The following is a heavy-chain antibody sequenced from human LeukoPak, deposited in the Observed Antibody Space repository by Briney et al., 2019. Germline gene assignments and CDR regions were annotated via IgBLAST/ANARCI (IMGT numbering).Heavy chain of an antibody. Sequence: GGSLRLSCAASGFTFSSFAMTWVRQAPGKGLEWVSVISGSGGSTYYAGSVKDRFTISRDISKNTVFLQMNSLRAEDTAVYYCATNAGQWLVPFDYWGQGTLVTVSS. CDR2: ISGSGGST. J-gene: IGHJ4*02. CDR1: GFTFSSFA. D-gene: IGHD6-19*01. CDR3: ATNAGQWLVPFDY. V-gene: IGHV3-23*01.